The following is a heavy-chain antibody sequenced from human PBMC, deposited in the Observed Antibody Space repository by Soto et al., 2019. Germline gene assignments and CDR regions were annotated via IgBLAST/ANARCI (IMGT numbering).Heavy chain of an antibody. CDR3: AKYLPRRVRKHRPDY. J-gene: IGHJ4*02. Sequence: QPGGSLRLSCAASGFTFSSYAMSWVRQAPGKGLEWVAVISYDGSNKYYADSVKGRFTISRDNSKNTLYLQMNSLRAEDTAVYYCAKYLPRRVRKHRPDYWGQGTLVTVSS. CDR2: ISYDGSNK. CDR1: GFTFSSYA. V-gene: IGHV3-30*18. D-gene: IGHD6-6*01.